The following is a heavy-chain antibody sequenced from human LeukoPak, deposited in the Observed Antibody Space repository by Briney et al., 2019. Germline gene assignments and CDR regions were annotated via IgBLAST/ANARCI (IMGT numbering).Heavy chain of an antibody. J-gene: IGHJ4*02. CDR3: ARDWSHYDSSGYSYYFDY. Sequence: SETLSLTCTVSGDSISSSNSYWGWIRQPAGKGLEWIGRIYTSGSTNYNPSLKSRVTISVDTSKNQFSLKLSSVTAADTAVYYCARDWSHYDSSGYSYYFDYWGQGTLVTVSS. CDR2: IYTSGST. V-gene: IGHV4-61*02. CDR1: GDSISSSNSY. D-gene: IGHD3-22*01.